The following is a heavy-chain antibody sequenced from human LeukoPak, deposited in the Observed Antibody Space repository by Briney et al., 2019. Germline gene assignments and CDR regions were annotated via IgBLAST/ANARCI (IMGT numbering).Heavy chain of an antibody. CDR2: ISSSSSYI. Sequence: GGSLGLSCAASGFTFSSYSMNWVRQAPGKGLEWVSSISSSSSYIYYADSVKGRFTISRDNAKNSLYLQMNSLRAEDTAVYYCARGGTELGIDAFDIWGQGTMVTVSS. D-gene: IGHD7-27*01. CDR1: GFTFSSYS. V-gene: IGHV3-21*01. CDR3: ARGGTELGIDAFDI. J-gene: IGHJ3*02.